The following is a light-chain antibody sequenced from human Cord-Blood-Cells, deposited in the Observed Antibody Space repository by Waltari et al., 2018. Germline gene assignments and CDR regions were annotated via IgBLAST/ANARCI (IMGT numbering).Light chain of an antibody. Sequence: QSALTQPASVSGSPGQSITIPCTATSSHVAGYNYVSWYQQHPGKAPKLMIYDVSNRPSGVSNRSAGSKSGNTASLTISGLQAEDEADYYCSSYTSSSTLYVFGTGTKVTVL. J-gene: IGLJ1*01. CDR3: SSYTSSSTLYV. CDR1: SSHVAGYNY. CDR2: DVS. V-gene: IGLV2-14*01.